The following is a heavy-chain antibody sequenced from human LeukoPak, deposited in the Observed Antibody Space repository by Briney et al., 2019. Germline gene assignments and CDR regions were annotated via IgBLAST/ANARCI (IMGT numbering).Heavy chain of an antibody. V-gene: IGHV3-21*01. Sequence: PGGSLRLSCAASGFTFSRHGMNWVRQAPGKGLEWVSFIDTTSSYTYYADSMKGRFTISRDNAKNSLYLEMNSLRAADTAVYYCARGRSITILRGVAISDGFDMWGQGTMVIVSS. CDR3: ARGRSITILRGVAISDGFDM. CDR2: IDTTSSYT. CDR1: GFTFSRHG. D-gene: IGHD3-10*01. J-gene: IGHJ3*02.